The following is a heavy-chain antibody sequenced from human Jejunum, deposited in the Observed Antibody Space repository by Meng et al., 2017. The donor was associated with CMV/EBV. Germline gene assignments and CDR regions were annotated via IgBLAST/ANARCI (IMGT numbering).Heavy chain of an antibody. J-gene: IGHJ4*02. Sequence: EYTFTDYYVHWVPQAPGQGLEWLGYLNPYTGDTNYAQKFQGRVSMTRDTPTNTAYMELTRLRSDDTALYYCAKDAGSFLDYYFDFWGQGTLVTVSS. CDR3: AKDAGSFLDYYFDF. CDR2: LNPYTGDT. D-gene: IGHD3-10*01. CDR1: EYTFTDYY. V-gene: IGHV1-2*02.